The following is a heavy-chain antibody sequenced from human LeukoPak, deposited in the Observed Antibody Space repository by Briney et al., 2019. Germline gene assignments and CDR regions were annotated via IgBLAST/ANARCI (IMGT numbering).Heavy chain of an antibody. CDR1: GFTFSSFG. Sequence: GRSLTLSCAASGFTFSSFGMHWVRQAPGKGLEWVAVIWYDASNKYYADSVKGRFTISRDNSKNTLYLQTNSLRDDDTAVYYCVRGVGVSRFNYLDSWGQGTLVIVSS. D-gene: IGHD6-13*01. J-gene: IGHJ4*02. V-gene: IGHV3-33*01. CDR2: IWYDASNK. CDR3: VRGVGVSRFNYLDS.